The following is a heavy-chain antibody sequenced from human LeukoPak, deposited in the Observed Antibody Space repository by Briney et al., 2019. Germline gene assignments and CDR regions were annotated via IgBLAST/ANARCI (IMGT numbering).Heavy chain of an antibody. CDR2: INPNSGGT. J-gene: IGHJ6*03. V-gene: IGHV1-2*02. CDR3: AAGSSSHYTPNYYMDV. Sequence: ASVKVSCKASGYTFTGYHMHWVRQAPGQGLEWMGWINPNSGGTNYAQKFQGRVTMTRDTSISTAYMELSRLRSDDTAVYYCAAGSSSHYTPNYYMDVWGKGTTVTVSS. CDR1: GYTFTGYH. D-gene: IGHD2-2*02.